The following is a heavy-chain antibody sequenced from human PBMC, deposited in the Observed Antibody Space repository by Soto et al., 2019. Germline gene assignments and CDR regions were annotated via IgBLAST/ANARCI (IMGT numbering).Heavy chain of an antibody. CDR1: GYTFTSYG. CDR2: ISAYNGNT. Sequence: GASVKVSCKASGYTFTSYGISWVRQAPGQGLEWMGWISAYNGNTNYAQKLQGRVTMTTDTSTSTAYVELRSLRSDDTAVYYCARDPHDYGDYSVRFGYYYYGMDVWGQGTTVTVSS. D-gene: IGHD4-17*01. J-gene: IGHJ6*02. V-gene: IGHV1-18*01. CDR3: ARDPHDYGDYSVRFGYYYYGMDV.